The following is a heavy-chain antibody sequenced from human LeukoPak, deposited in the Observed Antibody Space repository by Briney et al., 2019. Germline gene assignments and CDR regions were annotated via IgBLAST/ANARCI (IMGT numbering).Heavy chain of an antibody. CDR2: ISGSGGST. V-gene: IGHV3-23*01. CDR3: AKLDLVNSDAFDI. J-gene: IGHJ3*02. Sequence: GGSQRLSCAASGFTFSSYAMSWVRQAPGKGLEWVSAISGSGGSTYYADSVKGRFTISRDNSKNTLYLQMNSLRAEDTAVYYCAKLDLVNSDAFDIWGQGTMVTVSS. CDR1: GFTFSSYA. D-gene: IGHD3-16*01.